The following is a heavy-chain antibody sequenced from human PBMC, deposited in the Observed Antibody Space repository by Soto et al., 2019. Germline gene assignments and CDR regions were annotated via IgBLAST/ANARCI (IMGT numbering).Heavy chain of an antibody. Sequence: KPGESLKISCKASGYVFTKYWIAWVRQMPGKGLEWIGIIDPADSDYRYSPSFQGQVTISVDKSISSAYLHWSSLKASDTAIYYCAKHEGYCSTTTCSNFDYWGQGTLVTVSS. D-gene: IGHD2-2*01. V-gene: IGHV5-51*01. CDR1: GYVFTKYW. CDR2: IDPADSDY. J-gene: IGHJ4*02. CDR3: AKHEGYCSTTTCSNFDY.